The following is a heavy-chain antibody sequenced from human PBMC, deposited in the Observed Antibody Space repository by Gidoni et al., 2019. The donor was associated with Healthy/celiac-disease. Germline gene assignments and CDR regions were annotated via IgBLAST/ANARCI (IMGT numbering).Heavy chain of an antibody. CDR1: GGSISSYY. CDR2: IYYSGST. D-gene: IGHD3-10*01. J-gene: IGHJ4*02. Sequence: QVQLQESGPGLVKPSETLSLTCTVSGGSISSYYWSWIRQPPGKGLEWIGYIYYSGSTSYNPSLKSRVTISVDTSKNQFSLKLSSVTAADTAVYYCARQDPFGEYLDYWGQGTLVTVSS. CDR3: ARQDPFGEYLDY. V-gene: IGHV4-59*08.